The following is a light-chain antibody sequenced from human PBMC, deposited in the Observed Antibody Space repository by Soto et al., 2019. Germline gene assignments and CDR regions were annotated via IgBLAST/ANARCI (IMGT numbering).Light chain of an antibody. Sequence: EIVMTQSPATLSVSPGERATLSCRASQSVGSHLAWYQQRPGQAPRLLIYGALYRATGIPARFSGSGSGTDFTLTISSLQSEDFAVYYCQQYDNWPPFTFGPGTKVAIK. J-gene: IGKJ3*01. CDR3: QQYDNWPPFT. CDR2: GAL. CDR1: QSVGSH. V-gene: IGKV3-15*01.